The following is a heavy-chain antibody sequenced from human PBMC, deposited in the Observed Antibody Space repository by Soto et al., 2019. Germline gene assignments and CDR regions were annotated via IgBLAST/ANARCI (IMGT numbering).Heavy chain of an antibody. CDR1: GYSFTSYG. CDR3: ARAGYYDSSGYPPRRYYYGMDV. Sequence: ASVKVSCKTSGYSFTSYGISWVRQAPGQGLEWMGWISPYNGNSNYAQKLQGRVTMTTDTSTSTAYMELRSLRSDDTAVYYCARAGYYDSSGYPPRRYYYGMDVWGQGTTVTVSS. D-gene: IGHD3-22*01. V-gene: IGHV1-18*01. J-gene: IGHJ6*02. CDR2: ISPYNGNS.